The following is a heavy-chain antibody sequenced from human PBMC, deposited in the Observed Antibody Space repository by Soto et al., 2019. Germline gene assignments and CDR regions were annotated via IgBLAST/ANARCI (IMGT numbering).Heavy chain of an antibody. J-gene: IGHJ4*02. CDR3: ARVHFKSSWPIDY. D-gene: IGHD6-13*01. CDR2: IYYSGNT. Sequence: SETLSLTCTVSGASISSGGYFWSWIRQHPGKGLEWIGYIYYSGNTYYNPSLKSRVTISVDTSKNQFSLKVDSVTAADTAMYYFARVHFKSSWPIDYRGQGTPVPVSS. V-gene: IGHV4-31*03. CDR1: GASISSGGYF.